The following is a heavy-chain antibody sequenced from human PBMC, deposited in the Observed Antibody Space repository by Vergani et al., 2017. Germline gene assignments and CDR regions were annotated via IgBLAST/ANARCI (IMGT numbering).Heavy chain of an antibody. D-gene: IGHD4-17*01. CDR2: IRFDGNNK. J-gene: IGHJ4*02. CDR1: GFTFSRYD. Sequence: QVQLVESGGGVVQPGGSLRLSCAASGFTFSRYDMHWVRQAPGKGLEWVAFIRFDGNNKYYADSVKGRFTISRDNSKNTLYLQMNSLRADDTAVYYCAKDGRENSDYGYFDYWGQGTLVTVSS. CDR3: AKDGRENSDYGYFDY. V-gene: IGHV3-30*02.